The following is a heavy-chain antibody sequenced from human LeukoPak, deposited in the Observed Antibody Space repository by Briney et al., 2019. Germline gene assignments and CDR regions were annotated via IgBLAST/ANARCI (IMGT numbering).Heavy chain of an antibody. CDR2: ISYDGSNK. Sequence: GGSLRLSCAASGFTFSSYAMHWVRQAPGKGLEWVAVISYDGSNKYYADSVKCRFTISRDNSKNALYLQMNSLRAEDTAVYYCARDIGRFGINAFDIWGQGTMVTVSS. CDR3: ARDIGRFGINAFDI. V-gene: IGHV3-30-3*01. J-gene: IGHJ3*02. D-gene: IGHD3-10*01. CDR1: GFTFSSYA.